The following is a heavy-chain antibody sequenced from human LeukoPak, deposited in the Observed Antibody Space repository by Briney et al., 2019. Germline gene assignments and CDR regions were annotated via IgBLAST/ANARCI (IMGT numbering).Heavy chain of an antibody. Sequence: SETLSLTCTVSGGSISSSSYYWGWIRQPPGKGLEWIGSIYYSGSTYYNPSLKSQVTISVDTSKNQFSLKLSSVTAADTAVYYCAKTGDYYFDYWGQGTLVTVSS. CDR3: AKTGDYYFDY. CDR2: IYYSGST. J-gene: IGHJ4*02. D-gene: IGHD4-17*01. CDR1: GGSISSSSYY. V-gene: IGHV4-39*07.